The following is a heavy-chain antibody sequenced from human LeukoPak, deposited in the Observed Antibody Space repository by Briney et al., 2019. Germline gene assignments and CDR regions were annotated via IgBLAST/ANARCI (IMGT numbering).Heavy chain of an antibody. V-gene: IGHV3-7*01. Sequence: PGGSLRLSCAASGFTFSSYWMSWVRQAPGKGLEWVANIKQDGSEKYYVDSVKGRFTISRDNAKNSLYLQMNSLRAEDTAVYYCARDLYDSSGYPRYWGQGTLVTVSS. D-gene: IGHD3-22*01. CDR1: GFTFSSYW. J-gene: IGHJ4*02. CDR2: IKQDGSEK. CDR3: ARDLYDSSGYPRY.